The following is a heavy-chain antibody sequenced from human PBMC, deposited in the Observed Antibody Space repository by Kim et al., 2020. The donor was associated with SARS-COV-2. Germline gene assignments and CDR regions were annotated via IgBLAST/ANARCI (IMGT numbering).Heavy chain of an antibody. CDR3: ATSPAVWEDPLESRYYMDV. CDR1: GFTFGSYT. V-gene: IGHV3-21*01. J-gene: IGHJ6*03. Sequence: GGSLRLSCVASGFTFGSYTKSWVRQAPGKGLEWVSSISSSSKYIQYADSVKGRFTISRDNAKNSLYLQMNSLRAEDTAVYYCATSPAVWEDPLESRYYMDVWGKGTAVTVSS. CDR2: ISSSSKYI. D-gene: IGHD1-26*01.